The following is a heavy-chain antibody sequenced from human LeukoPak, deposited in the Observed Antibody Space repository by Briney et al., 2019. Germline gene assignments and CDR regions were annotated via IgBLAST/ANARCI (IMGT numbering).Heavy chain of an antibody. V-gene: IGHV4-59*01. CDR3: ARGESSSVWGGASFQH. CDR1: GGSISSYY. J-gene: IGHJ1*01. Sequence: SETLSLTCTVSGGSISSYYWSWIRQPPGKGLEWIGYIYYSGSTNYNPSLKSRVTISVDTSKNQFSLKLSSVTAADTAVYYCARGESSSVWGGASFQHWGQGTLVTVSS. CDR2: IYYSGST. D-gene: IGHD6-6*01.